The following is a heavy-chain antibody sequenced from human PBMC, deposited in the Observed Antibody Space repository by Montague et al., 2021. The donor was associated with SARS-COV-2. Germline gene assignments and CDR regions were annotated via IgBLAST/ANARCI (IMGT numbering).Heavy chain of an antibody. D-gene: IGHD4-17*01. CDR3: AGVNVTVTTEW. CDR2: IFHTGGT. J-gene: IGHJ4*02. Sequence: SETLSLTCTVSGYSIISGYYWGWIRHPPGKRLEWIGIIFHTGGTXYNPSLKSRVTISLDTSKNQFSLRLNSVTAAYSAVYYCAGVNVTVTTEWWGQGTLVTVSS. V-gene: IGHV4-38-2*02. CDR1: GYSIISGYY.